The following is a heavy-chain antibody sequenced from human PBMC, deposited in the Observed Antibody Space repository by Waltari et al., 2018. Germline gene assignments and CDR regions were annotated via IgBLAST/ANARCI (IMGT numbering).Heavy chain of an antibody. CDR1: GYTFTAYY. CDR2: VNCNTGDR. J-gene: IGHJ4*01. Sequence: QVQLVQSGAEVKKPGASVKVSCKTSGYTFTAYYMHWLRQAPGQGLEWMGWVNCNTGDRDYAQKFRGRFTMTRETSLTTVYMEMNRLTSDDTAVYYCAREDIVATKVFDDWGHGTLVTVSS. D-gene: IGHD5-12*01. V-gene: IGHV1-2*02. CDR3: AREDIVATKVFDD.